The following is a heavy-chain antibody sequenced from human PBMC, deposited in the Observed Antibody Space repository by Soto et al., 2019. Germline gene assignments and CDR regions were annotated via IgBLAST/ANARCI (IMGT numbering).Heavy chain of an antibody. V-gene: IGHV1-2*02. Sequence: AASVKVSCKASGYTFTGYYMHWVRQAPGQGLEWMGWINPNSGGTNYAQKFQGRVTMTRDTSISTAYMELSRLRSDDTAVYYCSVVTHPYYFDYWGQGTLVTVSS. CDR3: SVVTHPYYFDY. J-gene: IGHJ4*02. CDR2: INPNSGGT. CDR1: GYTFTGYY. D-gene: IGHD3-22*01.